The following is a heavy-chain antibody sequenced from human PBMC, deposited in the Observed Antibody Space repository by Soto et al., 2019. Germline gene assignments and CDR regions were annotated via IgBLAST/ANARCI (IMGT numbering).Heavy chain of an antibody. V-gene: IGHV3-23*01. J-gene: IGHJ3*02. CDR1: GFTFSNYA. D-gene: IGHD6-13*01. Sequence: GGSLRLSCAASGFTFSNYAMTWVRQAPGKGLEWVSVITGSVGSTYYAGSVKGRFTISRDNSKNTVYLQMNSLRAEDTAVYYCAKGVDSFDIWGQGTLVTVSS. CDR2: ITGSVGST. CDR3: AKGVDSFDI.